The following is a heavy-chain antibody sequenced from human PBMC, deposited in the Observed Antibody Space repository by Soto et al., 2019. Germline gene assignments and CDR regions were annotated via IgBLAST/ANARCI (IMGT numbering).Heavy chain of an antibody. V-gene: IGHV3-33*01. D-gene: IGHD2-2*02. Sequence: GGSLRLSCAASGFTFSSYGMHWVRQAPGKGLEWVAVIWYDGSNKYYADSVKGRFTISRDNSKNTLYLQMNSLRAEDTAVYYCARDPGVEMAIHYFDYWGQGTLVTVSS. CDR3: ARDPGVEMAIHYFDY. CDR2: IWYDGSNK. J-gene: IGHJ4*02. CDR1: GFTFSSYG.